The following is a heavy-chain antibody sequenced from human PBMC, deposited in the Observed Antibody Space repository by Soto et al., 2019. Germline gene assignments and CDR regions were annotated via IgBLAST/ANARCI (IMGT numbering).Heavy chain of an antibody. V-gene: IGHV1-2*04. Sequence: ASVKVSCKASGYTFTGYYMHWVRQAPGQGLEWMGWINPNSGGTNYAQKFQGWVTMTRDTSISTAYMELSRLRSDDTAVYYCARDKGIAAAGTNYYYYMDVWGKGTTVTVSS. CDR2: INPNSGGT. J-gene: IGHJ6*03. CDR3: ARDKGIAAAGTNYYYYMDV. CDR1: GYTFTGYY. D-gene: IGHD6-13*01.